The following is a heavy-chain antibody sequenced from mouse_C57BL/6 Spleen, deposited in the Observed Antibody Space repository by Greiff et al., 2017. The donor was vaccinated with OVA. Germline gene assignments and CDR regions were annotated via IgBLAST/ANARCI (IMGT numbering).Heavy chain of an antibody. Sequence: EVQRVESGPELVKPGASVKIPCKASGYTFTDYNMAWVKQSHGKSLEWIGDINPNNGGTIYNQTFKGKATLTVDKSSSTAYMELRSLTSEDTAVYYCARRARARAMDYWGQGTSVTVSS. D-gene: IGHD3-3*01. CDR2: INPNNGGT. J-gene: IGHJ4*01. CDR3: ARRARARAMDY. CDR1: GYTFTDYN. V-gene: IGHV1-18*01.